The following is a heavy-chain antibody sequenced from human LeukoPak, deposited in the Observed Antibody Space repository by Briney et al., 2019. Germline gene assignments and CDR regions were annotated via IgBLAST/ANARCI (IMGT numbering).Heavy chain of an antibody. V-gene: IGHV3-23*01. J-gene: IGHJ4*02. Sequence: PGGSLRLSCAASGFTFSSYAMSWVRQAPGKGLEWVSAISGSGGSTYYADSVKGRFTISRDNSKNTLYLQMNSLRAEDTAVYYCARGPYTFGGVIVIPEFDYWGQGTLVTVSS. D-gene: IGHD3-16*02. CDR3: ARGPYTFGGVIVIPEFDY. CDR1: GFTFSSYA. CDR2: ISGSGGST.